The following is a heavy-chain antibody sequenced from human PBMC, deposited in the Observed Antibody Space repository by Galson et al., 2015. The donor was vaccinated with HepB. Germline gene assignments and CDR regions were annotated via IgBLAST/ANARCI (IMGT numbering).Heavy chain of an antibody. Sequence: ETLSLTCTVSGGSITNYYWNWIRQPPGKGLDYIGYIYYSGNTNYNPSLKSRVTQSVDTSKNQFSLKLNSVTAADTAVYYCARGKYYDILTGYYEYYGMDVWGQGTTVTVSS. D-gene: IGHD3-9*01. V-gene: IGHV4-59*01. J-gene: IGHJ6*02. CDR2: IYYSGNT. CDR3: ARGKYYDILTGYYEYYGMDV. CDR1: GGSITNYY.